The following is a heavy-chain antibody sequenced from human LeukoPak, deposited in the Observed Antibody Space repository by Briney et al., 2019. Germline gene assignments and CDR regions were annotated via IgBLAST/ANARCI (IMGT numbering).Heavy chain of an antibody. Sequence: ASVKVSCKASGYTFTSYDINWARQATGQGLEWMGWMNPNSGNTGYAQKFQGRVTITRNTSISTAYMELSSLRSEDTAVYYCARGRKYQLLSPADAFDIWGQGTMVTVSS. J-gene: IGHJ3*02. V-gene: IGHV1-8*03. CDR3: ARGRKYQLLSPADAFDI. D-gene: IGHD2-2*01. CDR1: GYTFTSYD. CDR2: MNPNSGNT.